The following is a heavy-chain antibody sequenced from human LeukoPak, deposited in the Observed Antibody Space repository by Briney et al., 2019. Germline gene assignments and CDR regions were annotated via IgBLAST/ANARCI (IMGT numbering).Heavy chain of an antibody. V-gene: IGHV3-30*04. Sequence: GGSLRLSCAASGFTFSSYAIHWVRQAPGKGLEWVAVISYDGSNKYYADSVKGRFTISRDNSKNTLYLQMNSLRAEDTAVYYCARERCSGGSCYSPYYYYSYGMDVWGKGPTVTVSS. D-gene: IGHD2-15*01. CDR2: ISYDGSNK. CDR3: ARERCSGGSCYSPYYYYSYGMDV. J-gene: IGHJ6*04. CDR1: GFTFSSYA.